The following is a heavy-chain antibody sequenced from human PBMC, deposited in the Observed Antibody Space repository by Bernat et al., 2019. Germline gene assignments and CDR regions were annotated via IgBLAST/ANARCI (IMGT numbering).Heavy chain of an antibody. CDR2: INHSGST. Sequence: QVQLQQWGAGLLKPSETLSLTCAVYGGSFSGYYWSWIRQPPGKGLEWIGEINHSGSTNYNPSLKSRVTISVDTSKNQFSLKLSSVTAADTAVYYCVTFTFGGGPSRYYFDYWGQGTLVTVSS. CDR3: VTFTFGGGPSRYYFDY. J-gene: IGHJ4*02. D-gene: IGHD3-16*01. CDR1: GGSFSGYY. V-gene: IGHV4-34*01.